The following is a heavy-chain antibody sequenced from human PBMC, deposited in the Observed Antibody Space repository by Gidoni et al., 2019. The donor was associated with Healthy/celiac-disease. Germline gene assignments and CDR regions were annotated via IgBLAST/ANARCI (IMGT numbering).Heavy chain of an antibody. Sequence: EVQLVESGGGLVQPGGALRLSCAASGCTFSSYWMSWVRQAPGKGLEWVAKIKQDGSEKYYVDSVKGRFTISRDNAKNSLYLQMNSLRAEYTAVYYCARDMGGSSSFDYWGQGTLVTVSS. D-gene: IGHD1-26*01. CDR3: ARDMGGSSSFDY. CDR1: GCTFSSYW. J-gene: IGHJ4*02. V-gene: IGHV3-7*01. CDR2: IKQDGSEK.